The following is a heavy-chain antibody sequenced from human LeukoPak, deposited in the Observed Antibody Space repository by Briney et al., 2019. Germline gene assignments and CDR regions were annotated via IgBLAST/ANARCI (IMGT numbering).Heavy chain of an antibody. Sequence: GGSLRLSCAASGFTFSSYAMHWVRQAPGKGLEWVAVISYDGSNKYYADSVKGRFTISRDNSKNTLYLQMNSLRAEDTAVDYCARDYGDYYYYYGMDVWGQGTTVTVSS. V-gene: IGHV3-30-3*01. CDR1: GFTFSSYA. J-gene: IGHJ6*02. D-gene: IGHD4-17*01. CDR2: ISYDGSNK. CDR3: ARDYGDYYYYYGMDV.